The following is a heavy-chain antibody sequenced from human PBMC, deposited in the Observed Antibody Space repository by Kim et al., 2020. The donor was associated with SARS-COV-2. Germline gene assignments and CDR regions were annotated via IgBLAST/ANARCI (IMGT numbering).Heavy chain of an antibody. CDR3: ARSLLKDY. D-gene: IGHD2-8*01. Sequence: GGSLRLSCAASGFTVSSNYMTWLRQAPGKGLEWVSVLYTGGSTYYSDSVKGRFTTSSDNTKNTLYLQMNSLRAEDTAVYYCARSLLKDYWGKGTLVTVSS. V-gene: IGHV3-53*01. J-gene: IGHJ4*02. CDR2: LYTGGST. CDR1: GFTVSSNY.